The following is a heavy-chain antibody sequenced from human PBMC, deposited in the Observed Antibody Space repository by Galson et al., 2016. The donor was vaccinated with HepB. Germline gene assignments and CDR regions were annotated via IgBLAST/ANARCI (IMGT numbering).Heavy chain of an antibody. CDR1: GGTFSSYA. V-gene: IGHV1-69*06. Sequence: SVKVSCKASGGTFSSYAISWVRQAPGQGLEWMGGIIPIFGTANYAQKFQGRVTITADKSTSTAYMELSSLRSEDTAVYYCAREWAPFRIVNPLVRALDIWGQGTMVTVSS. CDR3: AREWAPFRIVNPLVRALDI. D-gene: IGHD2/OR15-2a*01. CDR2: IIPIFGTA. J-gene: IGHJ3*02.